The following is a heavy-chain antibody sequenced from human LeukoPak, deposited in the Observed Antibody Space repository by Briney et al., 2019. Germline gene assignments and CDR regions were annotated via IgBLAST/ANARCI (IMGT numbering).Heavy chain of an antibody. CDR2: INHSGST. V-gene: IGHV4-34*01. CDR3: ARRGGYCSSTSCSRYSYYYYYYMDV. J-gene: IGHJ6*03. Sequence: PSETLSLTCAVYGGSFSGYYWSWIRQPPGKGLEWIGEINHSGSTNYNPSLKSRVTISVDTSKNQFSLKLSSVAAADTAVYYCARRGGYCSSTSCSRYSYYYYYYMDVWGKGTTVTVSS. D-gene: IGHD2-2*01. CDR1: GGSFSGYY.